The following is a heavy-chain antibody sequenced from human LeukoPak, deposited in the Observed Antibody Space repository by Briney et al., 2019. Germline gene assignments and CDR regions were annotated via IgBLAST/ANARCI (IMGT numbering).Heavy chain of an antibody. CDR2: IYYSGST. V-gene: IGHV4-38-2*02. Sequence: SETLSLTCTVSGYSISSGYYWGWIRQPPGKGLEWIGYIYYSGSTYYNPSLKSRVTISVDTSKNQFSLKLSSVTAADTAVYYCARGDYYGSGSRYFDYWGQGTLVTVSS. CDR3: ARGDYYGSGSRYFDY. D-gene: IGHD3-10*01. J-gene: IGHJ4*02. CDR1: GYSISSGYY.